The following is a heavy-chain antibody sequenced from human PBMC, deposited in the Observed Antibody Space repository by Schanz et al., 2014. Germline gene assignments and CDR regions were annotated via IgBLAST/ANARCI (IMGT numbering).Heavy chain of an antibody. CDR3: ARPSDSSWYMDV. CDR2: ISSSSSYI. CDR1: GFTFFGSFA. V-gene: IGHV3-21*05. Sequence: EVQLLESGGGLVQPGGSLRLSCVASGFTFFGSFAMSWVRQAPEKGLEWVSYISSSSSYISYADSVKGRFTISRDNAKNSLYLQMNSLRAEDTAVYYCARPSDSSWYMDVWGKGTTVTVSS. D-gene: IGHD2-21*02. J-gene: IGHJ6*03.